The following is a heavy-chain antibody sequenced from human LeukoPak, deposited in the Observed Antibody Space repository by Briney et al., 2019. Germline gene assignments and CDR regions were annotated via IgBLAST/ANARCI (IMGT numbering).Heavy chain of an antibody. CDR3: TLIQGWGSGSYYRDF. J-gene: IGHJ4*02. CDR2: VKSRSAGETT. V-gene: IGHV3-15*01. CDR1: GFSISNDW. D-gene: IGHD3-10*01. Sequence: GGSLRLSCAASGFSISNDWMSWVRQAPGKGQEWVARVKSRSAGETTDYAAPVKGRFTISRDDSTNTLYLQMNSLETEDTAVYYCTLIQGWGSGSYYRDFWGQGTLVTVSS.